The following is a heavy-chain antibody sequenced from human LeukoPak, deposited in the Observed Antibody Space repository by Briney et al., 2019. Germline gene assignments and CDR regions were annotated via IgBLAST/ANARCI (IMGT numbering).Heavy chain of an antibody. CDR1: GGSISSSSYY. CDR2: VYYSGRT. Sequence: SETLSLTCTVSGGSISSSSYYWGWIRQPPGKGLEWIGGVYYSGRTYYNPSLKSRVTISVDTSKNQFSLKLSSLTAADTAVYYCARDSDFWSGYYYNWFDPWGQRTLVTVSS. CDR3: ARDSDFWSGYYYNWFDP. D-gene: IGHD3-3*01. J-gene: IGHJ5*02. V-gene: IGHV4-39*07.